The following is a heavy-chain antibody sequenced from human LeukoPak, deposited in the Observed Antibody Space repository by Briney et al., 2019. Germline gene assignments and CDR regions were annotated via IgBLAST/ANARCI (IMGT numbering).Heavy chain of an antibody. D-gene: IGHD2-21*02. V-gene: IGHV4-39*07. CDR3: ARASDPDRHSVSYCGGDCYWGWFDP. J-gene: IGHJ5*02. CDR1: GGSISSSSYY. Sequence: SETLSLTCTVSGGSISSSSYYWGWIRQPPGKGLEWIGSIYYSGSTYYNPSLTSRVTIPVDTSKNQFSLKLSSVTAADTAVYYCARASDPDRHSVSYCGGDCYWGWFDPWGQGTLVTVSS. CDR2: IYYSGST.